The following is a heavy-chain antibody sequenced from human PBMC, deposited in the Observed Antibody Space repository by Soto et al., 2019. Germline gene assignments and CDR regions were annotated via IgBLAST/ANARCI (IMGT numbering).Heavy chain of an antibody. CDR2: IYNSGST. CDR3: AREGSYSAYNFAHGIQLWSFDF. D-gene: IGHD5-12*01. J-gene: IGHJ4*02. CDR1: GVSISRYY. Sequence: PSETLSLTCGVSGVSISRYYLSWIRQPPGKGLEWIGYIYNSGSTNYNPSLESRVAMSVDTSKNHFSLNLSSVTAADMAVYYCAREGSYSAYNFAHGIQLWSFDFWGQGALVTVSS. V-gene: IGHV4-59*12.